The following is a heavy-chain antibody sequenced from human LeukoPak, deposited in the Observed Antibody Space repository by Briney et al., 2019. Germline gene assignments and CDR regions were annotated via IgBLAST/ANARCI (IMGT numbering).Heavy chain of an antibody. J-gene: IGHJ4*02. CDR2: IHDTGST. D-gene: IGHD2-2*01. CDR1: GGSLSSHY. CDR3: ARFSSGCSTSSCYLTY. Sequence: AETLSLTCAVSGGSLSSHYWSWIRQPPGKGLELIGHIHDTGSTFYNPSLRGRVTISLDTSNNQFSLKLTSMTAADTAVYYCARFSSGCSTSSCYLTYWGQGTLVTVS. V-gene: IGHV4-59*11.